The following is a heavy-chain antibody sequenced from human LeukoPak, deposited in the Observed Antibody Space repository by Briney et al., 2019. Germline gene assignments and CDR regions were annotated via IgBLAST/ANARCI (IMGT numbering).Heavy chain of an antibody. Sequence: SETLSLTCAVSGGSVSSYYWSWIRQPPGKGLEWIGYIYNSGTTNYNPSLKSRVTISVDTSKNQFSLKLSSVTAADTAVYYCARGRGYSYGLDHWGQGTLVTVSS. CDR1: GGSVSSYY. V-gene: IGHV4-59*02. CDR2: IYNSGTT. CDR3: ARGRGYSYGLDH. J-gene: IGHJ4*02. D-gene: IGHD5-18*01.